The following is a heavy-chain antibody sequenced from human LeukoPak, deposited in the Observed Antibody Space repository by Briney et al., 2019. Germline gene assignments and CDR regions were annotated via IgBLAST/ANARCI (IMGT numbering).Heavy chain of an antibody. Sequence: PSETLSLTFTVSGGSISSYYWSWIRQPPGKGLEWIGYIYYSGSTNYNPSLKSRGTISVDTSKTQFPPKLSSVTAADPAVYYCARTATDAFDIWGQGTMVTVSS. V-gene: IGHV4-59*01. D-gene: IGHD5-18*01. CDR2: IYYSGST. CDR1: GGSISSYY. J-gene: IGHJ3*02. CDR3: ARTATDAFDI.